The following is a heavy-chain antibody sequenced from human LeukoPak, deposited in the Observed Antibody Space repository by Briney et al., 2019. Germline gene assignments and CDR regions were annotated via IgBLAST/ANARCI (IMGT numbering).Heavy chain of an antibody. CDR1: GYNFNTYW. D-gene: IGHD3-22*01. J-gene: IGHJ4*02. CDR3: ARGYYDSSGYVGDQAFDY. V-gene: IGHV5-51*01. Sequence: GESLKISCKGSGYNFNTYWVAWVRQMPGKGLEWMGIIYPGDSDTRYSPSFQGQVTISADKSISTAYLQWSSLKASDTAMYYCARGYYDSSGYVGDQAFDYWGQGTLVTVSS. CDR2: IYPGDSDT.